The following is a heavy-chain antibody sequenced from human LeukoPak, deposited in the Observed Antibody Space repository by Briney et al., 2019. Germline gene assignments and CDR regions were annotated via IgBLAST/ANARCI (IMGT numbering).Heavy chain of an antibody. CDR3: ARDQWRLFDN. CDR2: ISTNGGST. D-gene: IGHD2-21*02. J-gene: IGHJ4*02. CDR1: VFTLSAYA. Sequence: GGSLRLSCSPSVFTLSAYAMCWVRQAPGGGLEYVSAISTNGGSTYYADSVKGRFTISRDSAKNSLFLQMNSLRAEDTAVYYCARDQWRLFDNWGQGTLVTVSS. V-gene: IGHV3-64*04.